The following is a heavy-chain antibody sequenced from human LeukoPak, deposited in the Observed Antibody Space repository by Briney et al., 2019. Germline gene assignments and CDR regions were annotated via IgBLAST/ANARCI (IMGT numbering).Heavy chain of an antibody. D-gene: IGHD4-17*01. V-gene: IGHV3-23*01. CDR2: ISGDAIYI. CDR3: AKNYGSSRPFYDS. J-gene: IGHJ4*02. Sequence: GGSLRLSCAASGFTFSSYAMRWVRHAPGKGLQWGSDISGDAIYIYYLDSVRGGFTTSRDNSKNTLFLQMNSLTADDTAVYYCAKNYGSSRPFYDSWGQGSVVTVAS. CDR1: GFTFSSYA.